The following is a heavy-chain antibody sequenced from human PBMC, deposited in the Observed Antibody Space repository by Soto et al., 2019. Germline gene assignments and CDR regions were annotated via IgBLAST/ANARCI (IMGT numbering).Heavy chain of an antibody. Sequence: PSETLSLTCTVSGDSISSGGYYWSWIRQHPGKGLEYIGYIYKSTTTYYNPSFESRVAISLDTSKSQFSLTVTSVTAADTAVYFCARGRYCLTGRCFPNWFDSWGQGTLVTVSS. D-gene: IGHD2-15*01. CDR3: ARGRYCLTGRCFPNWFDS. CDR2: IYKSTTT. V-gene: IGHV4-30-4*08. J-gene: IGHJ5*01. CDR1: GDSISSGGYY.